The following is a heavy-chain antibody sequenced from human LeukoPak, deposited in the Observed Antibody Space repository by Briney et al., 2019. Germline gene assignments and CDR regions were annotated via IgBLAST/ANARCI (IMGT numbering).Heavy chain of an antibody. D-gene: IGHD2-15*01. CDR3: ARVSYCSGGSCYSGGGYYGMDV. Sequence: SQTLSLTCAISGDSVSSNSAAWNWIRQSPSRGLEWLGRTYYRSKWHNDYAVSVKSRITINPDTSKNQFSLQLNSVTPEDTAVYYCARVSYCSGGSCYSGGGYYGMDVWGQGTTVTVSS. V-gene: IGHV6-1*01. J-gene: IGHJ6*02. CDR2: TYYRSKWHN. CDR1: GDSVSSNSAA.